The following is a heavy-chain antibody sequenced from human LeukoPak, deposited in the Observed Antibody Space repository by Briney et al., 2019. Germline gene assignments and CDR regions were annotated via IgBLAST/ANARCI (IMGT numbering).Heavy chain of an antibody. D-gene: IGHD4-11*01. CDR1: GFTFSSYA. CDR3: AKDDDYSNYGAMVV. CDR2: ISGSGGST. J-gene: IGHJ4*02. Sequence: GGSLRLSCAASGFTFSSYAMSWVRQAPGKGLEWVTAISGSGGSTYYADSVKGRFTISRGNSKNTLYLQMNSLRAEDTAVYYCAKDDDYSNYGAMVVWGQGTLVTVSS. V-gene: IGHV3-23*01.